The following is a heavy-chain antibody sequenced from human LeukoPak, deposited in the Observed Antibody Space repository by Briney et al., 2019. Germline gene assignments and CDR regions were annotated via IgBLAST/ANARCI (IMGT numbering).Heavy chain of an antibody. Sequence: GGSLRLSCAASGFTFSSYGMYWVRQAPGKGLEWVAFIRYDGSNKYYADSVKGRFTVSRDNSKNTLYLQMNSLRAEDTAVYYCATGLGYCSGGSCYNWFDPWGQGTLVTVSS. V-gene: IGHV3-30*02. CDR1: GFTFSSYG. CDR3: ATGLGYCSGGSCYNWFDP. CDR2: IRYDGSNK. J-gene: IGHJ5*02. D-gene: IGHD2-15*01.